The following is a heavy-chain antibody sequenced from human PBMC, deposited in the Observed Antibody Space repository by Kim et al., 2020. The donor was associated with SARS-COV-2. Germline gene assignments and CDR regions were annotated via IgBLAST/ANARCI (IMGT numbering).Heavy chain of an antibody. J-gene: IGHJ5*02. V-gene: IGHV4-31*03. CDR1: GGSISSGGYY. CDR2: IYYSGST. D-gene: IGHD3-10*01. Sequence: SETLSLTCTVSGGSISSGGYYWSWIRQHPGKGLEWIGYIYYSGSTYYNPSLKSRVTISVDTSKNQFSLKLSSVTAADTAVYYCARDRFASQQALWFGADNAWGQGTLVTVSS. CDR3: ARDRFASQQALWFGADNA.